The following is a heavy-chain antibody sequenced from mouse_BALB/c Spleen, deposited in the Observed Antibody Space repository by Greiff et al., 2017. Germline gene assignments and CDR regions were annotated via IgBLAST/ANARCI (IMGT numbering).Heavy chain of an antibody. CDR2: ISSGGSYT. V-gene: IGHV5-9-4*01. D-gene: IGHD1-1*01. Sequence: DVHLVESGGGLVKPGGSLKLSCAASGFTFSSYAMSWVRQSPEKRLEWVAEISSGGSYTYYPDTVTGRFTISRDNAKNTLYLEMSSLRSEDTAMYYCARDGDYYGSSPWFAYWGQGTLVTVS. CDR3: ARDGDYYGSSPWFAY. CDR1: GFTFSSYA. J-gene: IGHJ3*01.